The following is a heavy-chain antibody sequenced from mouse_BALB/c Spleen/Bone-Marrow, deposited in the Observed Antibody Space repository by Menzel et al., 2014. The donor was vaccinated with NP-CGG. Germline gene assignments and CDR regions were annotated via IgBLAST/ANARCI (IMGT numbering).Heavy chain of an antibody. D-gene: IGHD2-2*01. Sequence: QVQLQQSGAELVRPGASVKLSCKTSGFIFTSYWIHWVKQRSGQGLGWIARIYPGSGSTYYDERFEGKATLTADKSSSTAYMQLSSLKSEDSAVYFCASGVTTGWFVYWGQGTLVTVPA. CDR3: ASGVTTGWFVY. CDR2: IYPGSGST. V-gene: IGHV1S132*01. CDR1: GFIFTSYW. J-gene: IGHJ3*01.